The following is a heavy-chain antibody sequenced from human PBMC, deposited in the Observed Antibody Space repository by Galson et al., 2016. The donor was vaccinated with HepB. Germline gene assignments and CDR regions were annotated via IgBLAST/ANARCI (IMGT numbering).Heavy chain of an antibody. CDR3: PKDGSGTIDY. CDR2: ISGGGERT. CDR1: GFIVSSHY. J-gene: IGHJ4*02. D-gene: IGHD2-8*01. Sequence: SLRLSCAGSGFIVSSHYMNWVRQAPGKGPEWVSGISGGGERTWYADSVRGRFTISRDNSKKILYLQMNSLTVEDTAVCYCPKDGSGTIDYWGPGTMVTVS. V-gene: IGHV3-23*01.